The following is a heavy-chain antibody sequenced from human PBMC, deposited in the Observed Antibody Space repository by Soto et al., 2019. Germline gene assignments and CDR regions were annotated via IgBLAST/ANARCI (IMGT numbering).Heavy chain of an antibody. CDR3: ARSPYYDFWSGSKQYYLDY. Sequence: EVQLVESGGGLVKPGGSLRLSCSASGFTFSSYSMNWVRQAPGKGLEWVSSISSSSSYIYYADSVKGRFTNSRDNAKNSLYLQMNSLRAEDTAVYYCARSPYYDFWSGSKQYYLDYWGQGTLVTVSS. V-gene: IGHV3-21*01. J-gene: IGHJ4*02. CDR2: ISSSSSYI. CDR1: GFTFSSYS. D-gene: IGHD3-3*01.